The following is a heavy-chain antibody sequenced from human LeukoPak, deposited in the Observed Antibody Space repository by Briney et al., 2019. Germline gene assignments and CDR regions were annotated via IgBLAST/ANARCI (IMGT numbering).Heavy chain of an antibody. D-gene: IGHD6-13*01. CDR1: GFTFSSYA. J-gene: IGHJ4*02. V-gene: IGHV3-53*01. Sequence: PGGSLRLSCAASGFTFSSYAMSWVRQAPGKGLEWVSIIYSGGFTYYADSVKGRFTISRDNSKNTLYLQMNSLRAEDTAVYYCARGSLLGAAGTTFLDYWGQGTLVTVSS. CDR3: ARGSLLGAAGTTFLDY. CDR2: IYSGGFT.